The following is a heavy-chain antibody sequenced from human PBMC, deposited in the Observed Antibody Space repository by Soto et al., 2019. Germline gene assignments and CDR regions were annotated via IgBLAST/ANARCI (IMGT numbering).Heavy chain of an antibody. CDR2: ISGSGGST. CDR3: ARRLYWGPWGMDV. Sequence: GGSLRLSCAASGFTFSSYAMSWVRQAPGKGLEWVSAISGSGGSTYYADSVKGRFTISRDNSKNTLYLQMNSLRAEDTAIYYCARRLYWGPWGMDVWGQGTTVTVSS. D-gene: IGHD7-27*01. J-gene: IGHJ6*02. CDR1: GFTFSSYA. V-gene: IGHV3-23*01.